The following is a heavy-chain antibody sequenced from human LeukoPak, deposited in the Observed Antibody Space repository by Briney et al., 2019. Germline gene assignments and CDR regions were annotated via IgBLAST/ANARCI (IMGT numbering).Heavy chain of an antibody. D-gene: IGHD5-24*01. CDR3: AREMATIRVWPRTIDY. J-gene: IGHJ4*02. V-gene: IGHV3-21*01. Sequence: GGSLRLSCAASGFAFSSYNMKWVRQAPGKGLEWVSSISSSSSYIYYADSVKGRFTLSRDNAKTSLYLQMNSLRAEDTAVYYCAREMATIRVWPRTIDYWGQGTLVTVSS. CDR1: GFAFSSYN. CDR2: ISSSSSYI.